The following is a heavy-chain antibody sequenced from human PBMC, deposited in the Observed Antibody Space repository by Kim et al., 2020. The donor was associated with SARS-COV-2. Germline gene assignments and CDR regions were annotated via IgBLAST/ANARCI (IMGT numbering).Heavy chain of an antibody. CDR3: AKDFFEYYYDSSGYLGFDY. J-gene: IGHJ4*02. D-gene: IGHD3-22*01. CDR2: IYSGGSST. Sequence: GGSLRLSCAASGFTFSSYAMSWVRQAPGKGLEWVSVIYSGGSSTYYADSVKGRFTISRDNSKNTLYLQMNSLRAEDTAVYYCAKDFFEYYYDSSGYLGFDYWGQGTLVTVSS. V-gene: IGHV3-23*03. CDR1: GFTFSSYA.